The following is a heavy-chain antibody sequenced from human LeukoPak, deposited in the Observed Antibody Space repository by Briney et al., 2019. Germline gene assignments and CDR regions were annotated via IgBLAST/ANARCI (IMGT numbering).Heavy chain of an antibody. J-gene: IGHJ5*02. CDR1: GGSISRYY. D-gene: IGHD2-15*01. Sequence: SETLSLTCNVSGGSISRYYWSRIRQPPGKGLEWIGYVYYSGSTNYNPSLKSRVTISVDTSKNQFSLNLSSVTAADTAVYYCAREDCSGGSCYRNWFDPWGQGTLVTVSS. CDR2: VYYSGST. CDR3: AREDCSGGSCYRNWFDP. V-gene: IGHV4-59*08.